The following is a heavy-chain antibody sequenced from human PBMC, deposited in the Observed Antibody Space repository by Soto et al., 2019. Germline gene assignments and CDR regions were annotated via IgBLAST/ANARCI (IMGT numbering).Heavy chain of an antibody. V-gene: IGHV3-23*01. CDR1: GFTFSKYG. J-gene: IGHJ4*02. D-gene: IGHD2-2*01. Sequence: GGSLRLSCAASGFTFSKYGMSWVRQAPGKGLEWVSAISGSGGSTYYADSVKGRFTISRDNSKNTLYLQMNSLRAEDTALYYCAKDSCTSTSCYEDYWGQGTLVTVSS. CDR2: ISGSGGST. CDR3: AKDSCTSTSCYEDY.